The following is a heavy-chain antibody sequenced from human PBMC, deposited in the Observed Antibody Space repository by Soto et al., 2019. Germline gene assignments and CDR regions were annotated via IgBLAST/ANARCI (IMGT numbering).Heavy chain of an antibody. V-gene: IGHV3-23*01. CDR1: GFTLTNYA. D-gene: IGHD5-12*01. CDR3: EGSWT. Sequence: EVQLLVSGGGSVQPGGSLRLSCEVSGFTLTNYAMSWVRQAPGKGLEWGSWMSASGDRTYYADSVKGRFTISKDSSKNTLFLQMNSLRGEDSAVYYCEGSWTWGQGTMVTVSS. CDR2: MSASGDRT. J-gene: IGHJ3*01.